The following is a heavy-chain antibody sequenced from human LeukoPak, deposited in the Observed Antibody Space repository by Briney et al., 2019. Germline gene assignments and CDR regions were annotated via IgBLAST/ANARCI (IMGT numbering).Heavy chain of an antibody. Sequence: GASVKDSCKASGYSFASYDINWVRQATGQGLEWMGWMNPNSGNTGYAQKFQGRVTMTRNTSINTAYMELTSLTSEDTAVYYCARVTRYYYGMDVWGQGSTATVSS. D-gene: IGHD1-14*01. CDR3: ARVTRYYYGMDV. V-gene: IGHV1-8*01. J-gene: IGHJ6*02. CDR2: MNPNSGNT. CDR1: GYSFASYD.